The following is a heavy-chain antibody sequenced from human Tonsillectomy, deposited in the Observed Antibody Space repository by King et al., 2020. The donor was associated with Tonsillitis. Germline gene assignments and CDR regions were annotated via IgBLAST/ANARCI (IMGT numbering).Heavy chain of an antibody. J-gene: IGHJ6*02. CDR3: ARDRLKHSYYYGMDV. Sequence: VQLQESGPGLVKPSETLSLTCTVSGGSISSYYWSWIRQPPGKGLEWIGYIYYSGSTNYNPSLKSRVTISVDTSKNQFSLKLSSVTAADTAVYYCARDRLKHSYYYGMDVWGQGTTVTVSS. CDR2: IYYSGST. CDR1: GGSISSYY. V-gene: IGHV4-59*01.